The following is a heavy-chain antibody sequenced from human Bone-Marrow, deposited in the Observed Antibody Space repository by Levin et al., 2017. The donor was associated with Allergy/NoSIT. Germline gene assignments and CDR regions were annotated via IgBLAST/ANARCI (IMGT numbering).Heavy chain of an antibody. CDR1: GFTFSDHY. CDR2: ISSSSSYT. V-gene: IGHV3-11*05. Sequence: GGSLRLSCAASGFTFSDHYMSWIRQAPGKGLEWVSYISSSSSYTNYADSVKGRFTISRDNAKNSLYLQMNSLRAEDTAVYYCARVLGPNYSYGYGAYWGQGILVTVSS. D-gene: IGHD5-18*01. CDR3: ARVLGPNYSYGYGAY. J-gene: IGHJ4*02.